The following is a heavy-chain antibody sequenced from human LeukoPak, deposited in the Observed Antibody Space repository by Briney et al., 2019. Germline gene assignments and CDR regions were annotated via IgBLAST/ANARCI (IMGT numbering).Heavy chain of an antibody. Sequence: PSETLSLTCAVYGGSFSGYYWSWIRQPPGKGLEWIGEINHSGSTNYNPSLKSRVTISVDTSKNQFSLKLSSVTAADTAVYYCAGWYGGKANFDYWGQGTLVTVSS. CDR1: GGSFSGYY. J-gene: IGHJ4*02. D-gene: IGHD2-15*01. CDR3: AGWYGGKANFDY. CDR2: INHSGST. V-gene: IGHV4-34*01.